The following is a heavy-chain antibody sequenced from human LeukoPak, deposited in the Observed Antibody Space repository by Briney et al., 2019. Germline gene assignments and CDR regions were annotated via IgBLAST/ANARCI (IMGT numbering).Heavy chain of an antibody. CDR2: ISAYNGNT. J-gene: IGHJ3*02. CDR3: ARALAAAGLNDAFDI. CDR1: GYTFTSYG. V-gene: IGHV1-18*01. D-gene: IGHD6-13*01. Sequence: ASVKVSCKASGYTFTSYGISWVRQAPGQGLEWMGWISAYNGNTNYAQKLQGRVTMTTDTSTSTAYMELRSLRSDDTAVYYCARALAAAGLNDAFDIWGQGTMVTVSS.